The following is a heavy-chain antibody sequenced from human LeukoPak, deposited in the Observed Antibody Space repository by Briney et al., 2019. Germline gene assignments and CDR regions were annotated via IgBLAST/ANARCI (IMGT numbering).Heavy chain of an antibody. J-gene: IGHJ5*02. V-gene: IGHV4-34*01. CDR3: ARVESTVTTSKQSNWFDP. Sequence: PSETLSLTCAVYGGSFSGYYWSWIRQPPGKGLEWIGEINHSGSTNYNSSLKSRVTISVDTSKNQFSLKLSSVTAADTAVYYCARVESTVTTSKQSNWFDPWGQGTLVTVSS. CDR2: INHSGST. CDR1: GGSFSGYY. D-gene: IGHD4-17*01.